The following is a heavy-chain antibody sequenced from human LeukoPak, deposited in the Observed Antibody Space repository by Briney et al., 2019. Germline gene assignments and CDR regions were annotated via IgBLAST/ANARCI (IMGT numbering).Heavy chain of an antibody. CDR3: ARDHGDSSFDY. CDR1: GFTFSSYW. CDR2: INSDGSST. J-gene: IGHJ4*02. V-gene: IGHV3-74*01. D-gene: IGHD4-17*01. Sequence: GRSLRLSCAASGFTFSSYWMHWVRQAPGKGLVWVSRINSDGSSTSYADSVKGRFTISRDNAKNTLYLQMNSLRAEDTAVYYCARDHGDSSFDYWGQGTLVTVSS.